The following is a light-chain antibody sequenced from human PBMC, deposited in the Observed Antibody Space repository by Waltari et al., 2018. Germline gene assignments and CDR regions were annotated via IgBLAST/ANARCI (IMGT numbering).Light chain of an antibody. J-gene: IGKJ3*01. CDR1: ESVSRY. Sequence: EIVLTQSPATLSLHPGERATLSCRASESVSRYLAWYQQKPGQVPRLLISDASKSATGIPDRFSGSGSGRDFTLVISSLEPEDFAVYYCQQRGKTFGPGTKVDI. V-gene: IGKV3-11*02. CDR2: DAS. CDR3: QQRGKT.